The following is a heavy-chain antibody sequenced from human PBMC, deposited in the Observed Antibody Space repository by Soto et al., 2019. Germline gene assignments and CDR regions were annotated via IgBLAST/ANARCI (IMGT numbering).Heavy chain of an antibody. Sequence: PSETLSLTCTVSGGSINTYFWSWIRQPPGRGLEWIGYVYYTGSTNYNPSLKSRVTMSVDTSKNQFSLQLTSVTAADTAIYYCARARIAVAPIDYWGQGTLVTVSS. CDR3: ARARIAVAPIDY. J-gene: IGHJ4*02. CDR2: VYYTGST. V-gene: IGHV4-59*01. CDR1: GGSINTYF. D-gene: IGHD6-19*01.